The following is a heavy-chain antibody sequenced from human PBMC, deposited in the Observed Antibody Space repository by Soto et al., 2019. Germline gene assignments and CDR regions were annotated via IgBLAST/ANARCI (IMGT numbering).Heavy chain of an antibody. Sequence: SGPTLVNPTQTLTLTCTFSGFSLSTSGVGVGWIRQPPGKALERLALIYWNDDKRYSPSLKSRLTITKDTSKNQVVLTMTNMDHVDTATYYCAHIGSGVAFDIWGQGTMVTVSS. CDR2: IYWNDDK. V-gene: IGHV2-5*01. CDR1: GFSLSTSGVG. D-gene: IGHD6-25*01. J-gene: IGHJ3*02. CDR3: AHIGSGVAFDI.